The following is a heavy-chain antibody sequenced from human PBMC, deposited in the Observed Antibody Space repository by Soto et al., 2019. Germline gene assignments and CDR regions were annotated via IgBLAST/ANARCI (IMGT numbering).Heavy chain of an antibody. D-gene: IGHD3-10*01. V-gene: IGHV5-51*01. J-gene: IGHJ6*02. CDR3: ARNRLRQYYYGMDV. CDR2: IYPGDSDT. Sequence: LKISCQGSGYSFANYWIAWVRQMPGKGLEWVGVIYPGDSDTRYSPSFRGQVTISADKSISHVYLQWSSLKASDTAMYYCARNRLRQYYYGMDVWGQGTTVTVSS. CDR1: GYSFANYW.